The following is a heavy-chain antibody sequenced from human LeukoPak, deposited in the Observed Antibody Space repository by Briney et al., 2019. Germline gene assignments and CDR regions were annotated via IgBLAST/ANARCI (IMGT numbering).Heavy chain of an antibody. V-gene: IGHV4-30-2*01. CDR3: ARDSSSSGY. D-gene: IGHD6-6*01. CDR1: GGSISSGGYY. Sequence: SETLSLTCTVSGGSISSGGYYWSWMRQPPGKGREGIGYIYHSGSTYSIPSLKSRVTISVDSSKNQFSLKLSSVTAADTAVYYCARDSSSSGYWGQGTLVTVSS. J-gene: IGHJ4*02. CDR2: IYHSGST.